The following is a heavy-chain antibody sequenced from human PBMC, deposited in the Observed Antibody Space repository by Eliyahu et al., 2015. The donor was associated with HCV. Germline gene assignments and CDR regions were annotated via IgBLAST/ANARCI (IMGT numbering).Heavy chain of an antibody. CDR2: ISGSGGST. Sequence: EVQLLESGGGLVQPGGSLRLSCAASGFTFRSYAVSWVRQAPGKGLEWVSAISGSGGSTYYADSVKGRFTISRDNSKNTLYLQMNSLRAEDTAVYYCAKGCPSSTSCYSADYWGQGTLVTVSS. CDR3: AKGCPSSTSCYSADY. D-gene: IGHD2-2*01. J-gene: IGHJ4*02. CDR1: GFTFRSYA. V-gene: IGHV3-23*01.